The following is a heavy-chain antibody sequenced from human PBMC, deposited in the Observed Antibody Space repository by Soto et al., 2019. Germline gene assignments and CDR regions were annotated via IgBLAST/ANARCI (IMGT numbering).Heavy chain of an antibody. CDR1: GYTFTSYG. Sequence: QVQLVQSGAEVKQPGASVKVSCKASGYTFTSYGISWVRQAPGQGLEWMGWISAYNGNTNYAQKLQGRVTMTTDTSTSTAYMELGSLRPDDTAVYDCARDSGSYPLHYYYYGMDVWGQGTTVTVSS. D-gene: IGHD1-26*01. CDR2: ISAYNGNT. V-gene: IGHV1-18*01. J-gene: IGHJ6*02. CDR3: ARDSGSYPLHYYYYGMDV.